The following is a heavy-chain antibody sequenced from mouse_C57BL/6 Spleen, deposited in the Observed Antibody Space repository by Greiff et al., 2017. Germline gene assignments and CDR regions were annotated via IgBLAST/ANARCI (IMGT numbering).Heavy chain of an antibody. CDR1: GYTFTDYN. J-gene: IGHJ3*01. Sequence: EVQLQQSGPELVKPGASVKIPCKASGYTFTDYNMDWVKQSHGKSLEWIGDINPNNGGTIYNQKFKGKATLTVDKSSSTAYMELRSLTSEDTAVYYCARSPVTTVVGRGFAYWGQGTLVTVSA. V-gene: IGHV1-18*01. CDR2: INPNNGGT. D-gene: IGHD1-1*01. CDR3: ARSPVTTVVGRGFAY.